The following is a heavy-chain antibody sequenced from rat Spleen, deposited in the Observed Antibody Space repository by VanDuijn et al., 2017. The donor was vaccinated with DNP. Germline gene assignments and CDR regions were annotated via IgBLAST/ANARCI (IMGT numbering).Heavy chain of an antibody. Sequence: QVQLKESGPGLVQPSQTLSLTCTVSGFSLTDYSIHWVRQPPGKGLEWMGRIRSGGSTDYNSALKSRLSISRDTSKSQIFLKMNSLQTEDTATYYCARGIPDFDYWGQGVMVTVSS. J-gene: IGHJ2*01. D-gene: IGHD2-2*01. CDR1: GFSLTDYS. CDR3: ARGIPDFDY. CDR2: IRSGGST. V-gene: IGHV2-19*01.